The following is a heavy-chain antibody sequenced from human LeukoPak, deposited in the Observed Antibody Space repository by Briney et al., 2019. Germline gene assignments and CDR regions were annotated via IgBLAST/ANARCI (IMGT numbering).Heavy chain of an antibody. Sequence: SETLSLTCSVSGGSISSSSYYWGWIRQPPGKGLEWIGSISYSGSTYYNPSLKSRVTISVDTSKNQFSLKLSSVTAADTAVYYCARGSRDIVVVPAAMPFDYWGQGTLVTVSS. J-gene: IGHJ4*02. CDR2: ISYSGST. CDR1: GGSISSSSYY. V-gene: IGHV4-39*07. D-gene: IGHD2-2*01. CDR3: ARGSRDIVVVPAAMPFDY.